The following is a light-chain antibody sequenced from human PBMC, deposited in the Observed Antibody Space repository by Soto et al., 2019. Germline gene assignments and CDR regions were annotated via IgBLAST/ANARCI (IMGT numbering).Light chain of an antibody. CDR2: GAS. V-gene: IGKV3-20*01. CDR3: QQYNDWPLT. J-gene: IGKJ4*01. CDR1: QSVSSSD. Sequence: EIGLTQSPGTLSLSPGERATLSCRASQSVSSSDFAWYQQKPGQAPRLLIYGASNRATGIPDRFSGSGSGTEFTLTIISLQSEDSAVYYCQQYNDWPLTFGGGTKVEIK.